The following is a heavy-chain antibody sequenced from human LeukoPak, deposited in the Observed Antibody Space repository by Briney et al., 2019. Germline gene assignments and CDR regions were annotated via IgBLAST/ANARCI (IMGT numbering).Heavy chain of an antibody. Sequence: SETLSLTCTVSGGSISSGSYYWSWIRQPAGKGLEWFGRIYTSGSTNYNPSLKSRVTISVDTSKNQFSLKLSSVTAADTAVYYCARGRYYYGSGNYFDYWGQGTLVTVSS. V-gene: IGHV4-61*02. J-gene: IGHJ4*02. CDR3: ARGRYYYGSGNYFDY. CDR2: IYTSGST. CDR1: GGSISSGSYY. D-gene: IGHD3-10*01.